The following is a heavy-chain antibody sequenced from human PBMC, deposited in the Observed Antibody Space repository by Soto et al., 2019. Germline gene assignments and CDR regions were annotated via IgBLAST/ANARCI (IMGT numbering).Heavy chain of an antibody. J-gene: IGHJ3*02. CDR1: GVTFSENY. D-gene: IGHD3-10*01. CDR3: AKFFGAFDI. CDR2: IRNSGSHM. Sequence: GGSLRLSCAASGVTFSENYMSWIRQAPGKGLEWVSYIRNSGSHMYYADSVKGRFTISRDDAKNSLYLQMNSLRAEDTAVYYCAKFFGAFDIWGQGIMVTVSS. V-gene: IGHV3-11*01.